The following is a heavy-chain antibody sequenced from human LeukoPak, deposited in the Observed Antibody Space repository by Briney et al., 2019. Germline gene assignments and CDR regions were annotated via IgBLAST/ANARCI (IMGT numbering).Heavy chain of an antibody. Sequence: ASVKVSCKASGYTFTSYGISWVRQAPGQGLEWMGWISAYNGNTNYAQKFQGRVTMTTDTSTSTAYMELRSLTSDDTAVYYCARAPHSTTVTRWYDFWGQGTLVTVSS. D-gene: IGHD4-17*01. J-gene: IGHJ4*02. CDR1: GYTFTSYG. CDR2: ISAYNGNT. CDR3: ARAPHSTTVTRWYDF. V-gene: IGHV1-18*01.